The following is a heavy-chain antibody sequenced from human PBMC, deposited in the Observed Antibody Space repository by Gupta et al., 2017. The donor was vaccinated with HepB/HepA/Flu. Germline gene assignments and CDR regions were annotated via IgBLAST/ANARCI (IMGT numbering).Heavy chain of an antibody. CDR1: GGSFSGYY. D-gene: IGHD3-9*01. CDR2: INHSGST. Sequence: QVQLQQWGAGLLKPSETLSLTCAVYGGSFSGYYWSWIRQPPGKGLEWIGEINHSGSTNYKSSRKSRVTISVDTSKNQFSLKLSSVTAADTAVYYCASQDMWTGRRYFDYWGQGNLVTVSS. J-gene: IGHJ4*02. V-gene: IGHV4-34*01. CDR3: ASQDMWTGRRYFDY.